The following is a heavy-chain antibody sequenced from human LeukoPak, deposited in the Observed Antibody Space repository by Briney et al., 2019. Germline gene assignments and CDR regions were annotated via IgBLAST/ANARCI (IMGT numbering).Heavy chain of an antibody. CDR1: GFTFTNYA. CDR3: ARGDGLWFGELFTY. CDR2: FTVSGGNT. Sequence: GGSLRLSCAASGFTFTNYAMSWARQAPGKGLEWVSSFTVSGGNTHYADSVKGRCTISRDNSKNTLYLQINNLRAEDTAVYYCARGDGLWFGELFTYWGQGTPVTVSS. J-gene: IGHJ4*02. D-gene: IGHD3-10*01. V-gene: IGHV3-23*01.